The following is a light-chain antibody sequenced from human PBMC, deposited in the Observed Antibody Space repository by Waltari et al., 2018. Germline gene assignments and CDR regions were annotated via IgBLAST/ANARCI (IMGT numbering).Light chain of an antibody. J-gene: IGKJ1*01. CDR2: GAS. CDR1: QSVSSN. V-gene: IGKV3-15*01. Sequence: EIVMTQSPATLSVSPGERATLSCRASQSVSSNLAWYQQNPGQAPSLLIYGASTRPTAIPARFSGSGSGTEFTLTISSLQSEDFAVYYWQSRRTFGQGTKVEIK. CDR3: QSRRT.